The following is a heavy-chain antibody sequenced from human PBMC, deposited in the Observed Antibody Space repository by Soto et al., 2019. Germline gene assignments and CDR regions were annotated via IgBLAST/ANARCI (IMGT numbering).Heavy chain of an antibody. CDR1: GGSISSGGYY. CDR3: ARGRRFRGVIITAYLDY. Sequence: QVQLQESGPGLVKPSQTLSLTCTVSGGSISSGGYYWSWIRQHPGKGLEWIGYIYYSGSTYYNPSLKSRVTISVDTSKNQFSLKLSSVTAADTAVYYCARGRRFRGVIITAYLDYWGQGTLVTVSS. V-gene: IGHV4-31*03. CDR2: IYYSGST. J-gene: IGHJ4*02. D-gene: IGHD3-10*01.